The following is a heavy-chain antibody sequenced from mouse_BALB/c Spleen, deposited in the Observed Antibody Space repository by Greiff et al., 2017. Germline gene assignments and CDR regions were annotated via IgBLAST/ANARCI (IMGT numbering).Heavy chain of an antibody. CDR1: GFTFSSYT. CDR2: ISSGGSYT. J-gene: IGHJ4*01. V-gene: IGHV5-6-4*01. Sequence: EVKVVESGGGLVKPGGSLKLSCAASGFTFSSYTMSWVRQTPEKRLEWVATISSGGSYTYYPDSVKGRFTISRDNAKNTLYLQMSSLKSEDTAMYYCTSILYYAMDYWGQGTSVTVSS. CDR3: TSILYYAMDY.